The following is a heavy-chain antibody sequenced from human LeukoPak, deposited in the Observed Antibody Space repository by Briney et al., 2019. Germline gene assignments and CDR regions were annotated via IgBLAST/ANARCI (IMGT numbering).Heavy chain of an antibody. Sequence: SETLSLTCTVSGGSISSSSYYWGWIRQPPGKGLEWIGSIYYSGSTYYNPSLKSRVTISVDTSKNQFSLKLSSVTAAGTAVYYCATLLRYQWGQGTMVTVSS. D-gene: IGHD2-2*01. CDR2: IYYSGST. J-gene: IGHJ3*01. CDR3: ATLLRYQ. V-gene: IGHV4-39*01. CDR1: GGSISSSSYY.